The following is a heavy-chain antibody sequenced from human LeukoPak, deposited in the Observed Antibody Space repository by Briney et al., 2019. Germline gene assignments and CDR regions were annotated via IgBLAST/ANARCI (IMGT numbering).Heavy chain of an antibody. D-gene: IGHD2-2*02. V-gene: IGHV3-21*01. CDR1: GFTFSSYA. CDR3: ARDWPHHCSSTSCYIRP. CDR2: ISSSSSYI. J-gene: IGHJ5*02. Sequence: GGSLRLSCAASGFTFSSYAMSWVRQAPGKGLEWVSSISSSSSYIYYADSVKGRFTISRDNAKNSLYLQMNSLRAEDTAVYYCARDWPHHCSSTSCYIRPWGQGTLVTVSS.